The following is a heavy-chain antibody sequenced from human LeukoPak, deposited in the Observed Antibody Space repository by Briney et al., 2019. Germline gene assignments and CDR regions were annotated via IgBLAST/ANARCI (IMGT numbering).Heavy chain of an antibody. V-gene: IGHV3-30*03. Sequence: GRSLRLSCAASGFTFSSYGMHWVRQAPGKGLEWVAVISYDGSNKYYADSVKGRFTISRDNSKNTLYLQMNSLRAEDTAVYYCARAPSLLTGYLIDYWGQGTLVTVSS. CDR3: ARAPSLLTGYLIDY. D-gene: IGHD3-9*01. J-gene: IGHJ4*02. CDR1: GFTFSSYG. CDR2: ISYDGSNK.